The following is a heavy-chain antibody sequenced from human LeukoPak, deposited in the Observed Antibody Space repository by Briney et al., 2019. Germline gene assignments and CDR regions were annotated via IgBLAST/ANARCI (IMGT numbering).Heavy chain of an antibody. J-gene: IGHJ4*02. D-gene: IGHD2-2*01. CDR1: GFTFSSYS. Sequence: GGSLRLSCAASGFTFSSYSMIWVRQAPGKGLEWVSSISSSSSYIYYADSVKGRFTISRDNAKNSLYLQMNSLRAEDTAVYYCARDKIQEYQLLSPFDYWGQGTLVTVSS. CDR2: ISSSSSYI. V-gene: IGHV3-21*01. CDR3: ARDKIQEYQLLSPFDY.